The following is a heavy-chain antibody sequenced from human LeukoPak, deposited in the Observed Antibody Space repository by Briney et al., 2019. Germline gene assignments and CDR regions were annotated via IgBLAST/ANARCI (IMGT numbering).Heavy chain of an antibody. Sequence: GASVKVSCKVSGYTLTELSMHWVRQAPGKGLEWMGGFDPEDGETIYAQKFQGRVTMTEDTSTDTAYMELSSLRSEDTAVYYCATHSLIAVAGLFDYWGQGTLVTVSS. CDR2: FDPEDGET. D-gene: IGHD6-19*01. CDR1: GYTLTELS. V-gene: IGHV1-24*01. CDR3: ATHSLIAVAGLFDY. J-gene: IGHJ4*02.